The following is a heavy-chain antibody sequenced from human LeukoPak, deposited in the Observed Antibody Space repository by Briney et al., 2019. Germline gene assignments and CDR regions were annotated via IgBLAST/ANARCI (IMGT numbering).Heavy chain of an antibody. CDR1: GFTFDDYA. CDR3: AKDGPYYDSSGYYRNPHFDY. CDR2: ISWDSGSI. Sequence: GGSLRLSCAASGFTFDDYAMHWVRQAPGKGLEWGSGISWDSGSIGYADSVKGRFTISRDNAKNSLYLQMNSLRAEDTALYYCAKDGPYYDSSGYYRNPHFDYWGQGTLVTVSS. J-gene: IGHJ4*02. V-gene: IGHV3-9*01. D-gene: IGHD3-22*01.